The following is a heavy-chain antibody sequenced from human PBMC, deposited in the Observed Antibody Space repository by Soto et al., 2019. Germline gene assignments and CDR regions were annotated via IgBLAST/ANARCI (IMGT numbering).Heavy chain of an antibody. J-gene: IGHJ4*02. V-gene: IGHV3-23*01. CDR3: AKLINSGSYY. CDR1: GFTFNNFA. CDR2: ISASGANT. Sequence: GGSLRLSCAASGFTFNNFAMIWVRQAPGKGLQWVSAISASGANTFYADSVKGRFTVSRDNSKNTLFLQVNSLRAEGTAVYYCAKLINSGSYYWGQGP. D-gene: IGHD3-10*01.